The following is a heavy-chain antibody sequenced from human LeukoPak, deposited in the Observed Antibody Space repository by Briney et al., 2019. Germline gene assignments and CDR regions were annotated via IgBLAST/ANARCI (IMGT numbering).Heavy chain of an antibody. Sequence: ASVTLSCSASGYRFSENYMHWVRQAPGQGLERMGWIKPNSGDTKFAQKFQGRVTMTRDTSISTTYMQLSSLRPDDTAVYYCARDGSRYSGNYYFDYWGQGTLVTVSS. CDR2: IKPNSGDT. J-gene: IGHJ4*02. D-gene: IGHD1-26*01. V-gene: IGHV1-2*02. CDR1: GYRFSENY. CDR3: ARDGSRYSGNYYFDY.